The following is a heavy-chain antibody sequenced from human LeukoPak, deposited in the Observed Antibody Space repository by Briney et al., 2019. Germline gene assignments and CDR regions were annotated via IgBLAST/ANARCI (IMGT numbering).Heavy chain of an antibody. CDR2: IWNDDGSNK. V-gene: IGHV3-30*02. CDR1: GFPFRNYG. CDR3: AKDEAQYFQH. Sequence: GGSLRLPCAASGFPFRNYGMHWVRQAPGKGLEGVAFIWNDDGSNKYYADSVKGRFTISRDNSKNTVHLQMNSLRVEDTAVYYCAKDEAQYFQHWGQGTLVTVSA. J-gene: IGHJ1*01.